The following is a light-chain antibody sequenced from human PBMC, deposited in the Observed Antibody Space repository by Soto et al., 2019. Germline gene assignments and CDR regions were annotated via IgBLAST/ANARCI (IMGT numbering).Light chain of an antibody. Sequence: VLTQPHSVSGAPGQRVTISFTGSSANIGAGYDVHGYQQLPGTAPKLIISGNSNRPSGVPDRFSGSKSGTSASLAITGLHAEDEADDYCQSSDSSLSDLFGGGTKVTVL. J-gene: IGLJ3*02. V-gene: IGLV1-40*01. CDR3: QSSDSSLSDL. CDR1: SANIGAGYD. CDR2: GNS.